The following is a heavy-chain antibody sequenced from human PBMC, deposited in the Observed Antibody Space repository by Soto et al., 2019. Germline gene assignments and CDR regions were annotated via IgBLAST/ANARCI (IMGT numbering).Heavy chain of an antibody. Sequence: QVQLVESGGGVVQPGRSLRLSCAASGFTFSSYAMHWVRQAPGKGLEWVAVISYDGSNKYYADSVKGRFTISRDNSKNTLYLQMNSLRADDTAVYYCAREGGYGDYAVFDYGMDVWGQGTTVTVSS. CDR2: ISYDGSNK. CDR1: GFTFSSYA. CDR3: AREGGYGDYAVFDYGMDV. V-gene: IGHV3-30-3*01. J-gene: IGHJ6*02. D-gene: IGHD4-17*01.